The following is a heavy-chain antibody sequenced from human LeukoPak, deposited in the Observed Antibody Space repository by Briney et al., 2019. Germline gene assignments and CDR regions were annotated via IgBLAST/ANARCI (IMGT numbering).Heavy chain of an antibody. CDR2: INHSGST. D-gene: IGHD4-17*01. J-gene: IGHJ5*02. CDR1: GGSFSGYY. CDR3: TRDTGTTGEVKFDP. Sequence: SETLSLTCAVYGGSFSGYYGSWIRQPPGKGLEWIGEINHSGSTNYNPSLKSRVTMSVDTSKSQFSLNLMSVTAADTAVYYCTRDTGTTGEVKFDPWGQGTLVTVSS. V-gene: IGHV4-34*01.